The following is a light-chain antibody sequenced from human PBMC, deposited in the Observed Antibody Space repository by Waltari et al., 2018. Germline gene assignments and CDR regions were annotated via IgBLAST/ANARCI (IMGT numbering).Light chain of an antibody. V-gene: IGKV1-9*01. Sequence: IQLTQSPSSLSASVGDRVTITCRASQGISSNLAWYQQKTGKAPKLLISAASTLQSGVPLRFSGSGSGTDFTLTISSLQPKDFATYYCQQLNSYPITFGQGTRLEIK. CDR1: QGISSN. CDR2: AAS. J-gene: IGKJ5*01. CDR3: QQLNSYPIT.